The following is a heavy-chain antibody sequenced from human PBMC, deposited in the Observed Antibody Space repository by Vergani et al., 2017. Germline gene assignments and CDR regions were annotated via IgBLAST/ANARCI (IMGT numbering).Heavy chain of an antibody. CDR2: IIPIFGTA. CDR1: GGTFSSYA. Sequence: QVQLVQSGAEVKKPGSSVKVSCKASGGTFSSYAISWVRQAPGQGLEWMGEIIPIFGTANYAQKFQGRVTITADESTSTAYMELSSLRSEDTAVYYWARGNIVVVPAAVTNWFDPWGQGTLVTVSS. V-gene: IGHV1-69*01. CDR3: ARGNIVVVPAAVTNWFDP. D-gene: IGHD2-2*01. J-gene: IGHJ5*02.